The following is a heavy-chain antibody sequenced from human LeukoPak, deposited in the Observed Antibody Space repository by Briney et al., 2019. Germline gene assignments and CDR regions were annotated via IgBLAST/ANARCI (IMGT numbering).Heavy chain of an antibody. V-gene: IGHV4-34*01. J-gene: IGHJ4*02. D-gene: IGHD3-10*01. Sequence: SETLSLTCAVYGGSFSGYYWSWIRQPPGKGLASIGEINHSGSTNYNPSLKSRVTISVDTSKNQFSLKLSSVTAADTAVYYCARDRANYYGSGSYYKLDYWGQGTLVTVSS. CDR2: INHSGST. CDR3: ARDRANYYGSGSYYKLDY. CDR1: GGSFSGYY.